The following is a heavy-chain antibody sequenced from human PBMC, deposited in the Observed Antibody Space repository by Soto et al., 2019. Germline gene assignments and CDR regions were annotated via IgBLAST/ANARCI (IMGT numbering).Heavy chain of an antibody. CDR1: GFTFRTYG. CDR2: LSYDGTNK. V-gene: IGHV3-30*03. CDR3: ARDSSPHWYFDL. Sequence: QVQLVESGGDVVQPGRSLRLSCAASGFTFRTYGIHWVRQAPGKGLEWVAVLSYDGTNKYYADSVKGRFTISRDTSNNTMYLQMSSLGVEDTAVYFCARDSSPHWYFDLWGRGTLVTVSS. D-gene: IGHD2-2*01. J-gene: IGHJ2*01.